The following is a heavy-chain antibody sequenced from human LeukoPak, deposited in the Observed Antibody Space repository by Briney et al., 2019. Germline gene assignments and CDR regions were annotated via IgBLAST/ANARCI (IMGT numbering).Heavy chain of an antibody. CDR1: GYTFTSYG. Sequence: ASVKVSCKASGYTFTSYGISWVRQAPGQGLEWMGWISAYNGNTNYAQKLQGRVTMTTDTSTSTAYMELRSLRSDDTAVYYCARDPGERPADNYYYYGMDVWGKGTTGTVSS. CDR2: ISAYNGNT. D-gene: IGHD2-2*01. V-gene: IGHV1-18*04. CDR3: ARDPGERPADNYYYYGMDV. J-gene: IGHJ6*04.